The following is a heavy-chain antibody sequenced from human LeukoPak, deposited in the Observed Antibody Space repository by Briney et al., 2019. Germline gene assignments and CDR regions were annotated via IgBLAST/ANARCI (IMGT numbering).Heavy chain of an antibody. V-gene: IGHV4-59*01. CDR1: SGSISSYY. J-gene: IGHJ6*02. CDR3: ARDNIVVIPASMHYYYYGMDV. D-gene: IGHD2-2*01. Sequence: SETLSLTCTVSSGSISSYYWSWIRQPPGKGLEWIGYIYDSGSTNYNPSLKSRVTISVDTSKNQFSLKLRSVTAADTAVYYCARDNIVVIPASMHYYYYGMDVWGQGTTVTVSS. CDR2: IYDSGST.